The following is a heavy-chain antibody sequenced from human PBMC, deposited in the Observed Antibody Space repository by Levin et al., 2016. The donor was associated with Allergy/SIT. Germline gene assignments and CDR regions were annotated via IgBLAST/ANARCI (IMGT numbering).Heavy chain of an antibody. D-gene: IGHD6-13*01. J-gene: IGHJ4*02. CDR2: IYYSGST. Sequence: SETLSLTCTVSGGSISSSSYYWGWIRQPPGKGLEWIGSIYYSGSTYYNPSLKSRVTISVDTSKNQFSLKLSSVTAADTAVYYCARHTGSSWSFYFDYWGQGTLVTVSS. V-gene: IGHV4-39*01. CDR3: ARHTGSSWSFYFDY. CDR1: GGSISSSSYY.